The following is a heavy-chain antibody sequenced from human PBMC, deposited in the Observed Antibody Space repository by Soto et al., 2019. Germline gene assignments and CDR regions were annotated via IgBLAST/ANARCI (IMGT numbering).Heavy chain of an antibody. CDR1: GFTFSSYW. J-gene: IGHJ4*02. Sequence: EVQLVESGGGLVQPGGSLRLSCAASGFTFSSYWMHWVRQAPGKGLVWVSRSNGDGSSTSYADYVKGPFTISRDNAKNTMYLKMNILRADDTAVYYCARPRYDGSGTPFDYWGQGTLVTVSS. CDR3: ARPRYDGSGTPFDY. D-gene: IGHD3-22*01. CDR2: SNGDGSST. V-gene: IGHV3-74*01.